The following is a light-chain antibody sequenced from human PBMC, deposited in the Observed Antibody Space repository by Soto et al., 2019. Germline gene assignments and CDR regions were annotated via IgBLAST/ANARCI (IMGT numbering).Light chain of an antibody. J-gene: IGKJ1*01. CDR3: QQPRTSPWT. Sequence: SGRGGDIGGRRISQNISSSYVAWYQQKHGQAPRLLIYGASSRATGIPDRFSVSGSGTDLTITLRSLQPEDTELYDGQQPRTSPWTFAQGTKVDIK. V-gene: IGKV3-20*01. CDR1: QNISSSY. CDR2: GAS.